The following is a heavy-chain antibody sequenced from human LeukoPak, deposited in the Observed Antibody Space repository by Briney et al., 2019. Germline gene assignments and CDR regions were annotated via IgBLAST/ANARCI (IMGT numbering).Heavy chain of an antibody. V-gene: IGHV4-59*02. J-gene: IGHJ4*02. CDR2: IHNSGRT. CDR3: ARAEGYNWNYFDY. D-gene: IGHD1-20*01. Sequence: SETLSLTCSVSGGSVSSYYWSWIRQSPGKGLEWIGYIHNSGRTNYNPSLKSRVTISVDTSKNQFSLKLSSVTAADTAVYYCARAEGYNWNYFDYWGQGTLVTVSS. CDR1: GGSVSSYY.